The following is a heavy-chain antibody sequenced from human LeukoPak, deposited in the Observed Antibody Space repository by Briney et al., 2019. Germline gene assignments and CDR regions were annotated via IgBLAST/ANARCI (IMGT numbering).Heavy chain of an antibody. V-gene: IGHV4-39*07. Sequence: SETLSLTCTVSGGSISSSSYYWGWIRQPPGKGLEWIGSIYYSGSTYYNPSLKSRVTISVDTSKNQFSLKLSSVTAADTAVYYCARDKYHYGGNPPWYFDLWGRGTLVTVSS. J-gene: IGHJ2*01. CDR1: GGSISSSSYY. D-gene: IGHD4-23*01. CDR2: IYYSGST. CDR3: ARDKYHYGGNPPWYFDL.